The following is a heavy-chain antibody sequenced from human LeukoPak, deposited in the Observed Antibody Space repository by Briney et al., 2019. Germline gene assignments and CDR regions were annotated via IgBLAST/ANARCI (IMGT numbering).Heavy chain of an antibody. D-gene: IGHD6-19*01. CDR3: AKDRGAIAVAGSFDF. CDR2: ISWNSGYI. J-gene: IGHJ4*02. CDR1: GFTFDDYA. Sequence: GRSLRLSCAASGFTFDDYAMHWVRQAPGKGLEGVSGISWNSGYIVYADSVKGRFTISRDNAKNSLYLQMNSLRAEDTALYYCAKDRGAIAVAGSFDFWGQGTLVTVSS. V-gene: IGHV3-9*01.